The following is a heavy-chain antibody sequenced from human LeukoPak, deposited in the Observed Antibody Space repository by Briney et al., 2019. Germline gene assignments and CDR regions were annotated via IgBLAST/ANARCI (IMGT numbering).Heavy chain of an antibody. J-gene: IGHJ4*02. CDR2: ITAYNGDT. D-gene: IGHD2-15*01. CDR3: AKDQGWCSGGNCYPHY. Sequence: ASVKVSCKASGYSFARYGITWVRQAPGQGLEWMGWITAYNGDTKSAQKCQGRLTMTTDASTSTANMELKSLRSDDTAVYYCAKDQGWCSGGNCYPHYWGQGTLVTVSS. CDR1: GYSFARYG. V-gene: IGHV1-18*01.